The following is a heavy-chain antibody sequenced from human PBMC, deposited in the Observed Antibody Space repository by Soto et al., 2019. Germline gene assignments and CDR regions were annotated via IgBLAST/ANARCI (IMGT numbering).Heavy chain of an antibody. D-gene: IGHD3-22*01. Sequence: SETLSLTCTVSGGSISSYYWSWIQQPPGKGLEWIGYIYYSGSTNYNPSLKSRVTISVDTSKNQFSLKLSSVTAADTAVYYCARDGYYYDSSGYQGAPMDVWGQGTTVTVSS. CDR3: ARDGYYYDSSGYQGAPMDV. V-gene: IGHV4-59*01. CDR1: GGSISSYY. CDR2: IYYSGST. J-gene: IGHJ6*02.